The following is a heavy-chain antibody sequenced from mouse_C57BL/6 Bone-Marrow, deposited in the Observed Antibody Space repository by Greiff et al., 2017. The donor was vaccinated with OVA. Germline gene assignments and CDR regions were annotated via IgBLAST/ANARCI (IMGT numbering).Heavy chain of an antibody. Sequence: VQLQQSGPVLVKPGASVKMSCKASGYTFTDYYMNWVKQSHGKSLEWIGVINPYNGGTSYNQKFKGKATLTVDKSSSTAYMELNSLTSEDSAVYYCAREVIYYYGSYWYFDVWGTGTTVTVSS. D-gene: IGHD1-1*01. CDR2: INPYNGGT. CDR1: GYTFTDYY. J-gene: IGHJ1*03. V-gene: IGHV1-19*01. CDR3: AREVIYYYGSYWYFDV.